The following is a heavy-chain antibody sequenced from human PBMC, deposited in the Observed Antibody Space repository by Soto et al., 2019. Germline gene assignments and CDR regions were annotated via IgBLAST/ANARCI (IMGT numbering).Heavy chain of an antibody. Sequence: GGSLRLSCAASGFTFSSYGMHWVRQAPGKGLEWVAVIWYDGSNKYYADSVKGRFTISRDNSKNTLYLQMNSLRAEDTAVYYCARGYSSGSHAFFDYWGQGTLVTVSS. J-gene: IGHJ4*02. CDR1: GFTFSSYG. V-gene: IGHV3-33*01. CDR2: IWYDGSNK. CDR3: ARGYSSGSHAFFDY. D-gene: IGHD2-15*01.